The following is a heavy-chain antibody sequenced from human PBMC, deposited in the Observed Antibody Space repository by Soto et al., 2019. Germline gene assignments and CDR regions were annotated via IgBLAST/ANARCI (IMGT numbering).Heavy chain of an antibody. CDR2: ISYDGSNK. CDR1: GFTFSSYA. CDR3: ARDSGSYYSLINY. D-gene: IGHD1-26*01. Sequence: PGGSLRLSCAASGFTFSSYAMHWVRQAPGKGLEWVAVISYDGSNKYYADSVKGRFTISRDNSKNTLYLQMNSLRAEDTAVYYCARDSGSYYSLINYWGQGTLVTVSS. V-gene: IGHV3-30-3*01. J-gene: IGHJ4*02.